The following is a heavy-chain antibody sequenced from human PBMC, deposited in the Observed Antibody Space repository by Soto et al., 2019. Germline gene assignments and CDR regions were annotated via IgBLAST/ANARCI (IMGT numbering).Heavy chain of an antibody. Sequence: SETLSLTCSVSGGSINSNNYYWGWIRQPPGKGLEWIGSIYYSGYTYYNPSLKSRITTSLDTSKNQVSLKLSSVTAADTAIYYCAHGEGIVKSIVYFDSWGQGTLVTVSS. V-gene: IGHV4-39*01. CDR1: GGSINSNNYY. J-gene: IGHJ4*02. CDR3: AHGEGIVKSIVYFDS. D-gene: IGHD1-26*01. CDR2: IYYSGYT.